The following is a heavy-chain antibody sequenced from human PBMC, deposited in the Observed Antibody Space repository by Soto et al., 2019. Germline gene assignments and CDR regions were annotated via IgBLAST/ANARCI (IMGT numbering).Heavy chain of an antibody. V-gene: IGHV3-9*01. Sequence: EVQLVESGGGLVQPGRSLRLSCAASGFTFDNYAMHWLRQAPGKGLEWVSTITSNSGSIGYADSVKGRFTISRDNAKNSLYLQMNSLRAEDTALYYCAKDLGDGYNTGLDCWGQGSLVIVSS. CDR2: ITSNSGSI. CDR1: GFTFDNYA. J-gene: IGHJ4*02. CDR3: AKDLGDGYNTGLDC. D-gene: IGHD5-12*01.